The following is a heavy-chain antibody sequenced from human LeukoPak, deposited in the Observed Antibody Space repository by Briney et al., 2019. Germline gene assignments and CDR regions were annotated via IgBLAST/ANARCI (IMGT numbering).Heavy chain of an antibody. D-gene: IGHD1-1*01. CDR1: GFTFSSYG. CDR2: ISGSGGST. Sequence: GGSLRLSCAASGFTFSSYGMSWVRQAPGKGLEWVSAISGSGGSTYYADSVKGRFTISRDNSKNTLYLQMNSLRAEDTAVYYCAKKSRGTYNWNDWGQGTLVTVSS. V-gene: IGHV3-23*01. CDR3: AKKSRGTYNWND. J-gene: IGHJ4*02.